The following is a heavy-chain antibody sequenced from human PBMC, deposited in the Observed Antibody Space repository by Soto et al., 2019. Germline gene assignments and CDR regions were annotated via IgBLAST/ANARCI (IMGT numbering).Heavy chain of an antibody. Sequence: QVQLVESGGGAVQPGRSLRLSCAASGFTFSSYGMHWVRQAPGKGLEWVAVISYDGSNKYYADSVKGRFTISRDNSKNTLYLQMNSLRAEDTAVYYCARNGGKSGSASVDAFDIWGQGTMVTVSS. D-gene: IGHD1-26*01. CDR2: ISYDGSNK. CDR1: GFTFSSYG. V-gene: IGHV3-30*03. CDR3: ARNGGKSGSASVDAFDI. J-gene: IGHJ3*02.